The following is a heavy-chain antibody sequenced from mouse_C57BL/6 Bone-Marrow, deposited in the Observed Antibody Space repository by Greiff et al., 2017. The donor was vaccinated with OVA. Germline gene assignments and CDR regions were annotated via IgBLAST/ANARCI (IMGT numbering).Heavy chain of an antibody. CDR3: ARERLWLRREFAY. Sequence: QVQLQQSGAELARPGASVKLSCKASGYTFTSYGISWVKQRTGQGLEWIGEIYPRSGNTYYNEKFKGKATLTADKSSSTAYMELRSLTSEDSAVYFCARERLWLRREFAYWGQGTLVTVSA. CDR1: GYTFTSYG. D-gene: IGHD2-2*01. J-gene: IGHJ3*01. V-gene: IGHV1-81*01. CDR2: IYPRSGNT.